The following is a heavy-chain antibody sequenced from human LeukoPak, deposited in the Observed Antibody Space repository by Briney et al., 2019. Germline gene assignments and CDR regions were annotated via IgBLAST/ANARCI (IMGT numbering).Heavy chain of an antibody. D-gene: IGHD6-13*01. Sequence: PGGSLRLSCAASGFTFSSYSMNWVRQAPGKGLEWVSSISSSSSYIYYADSVKGRFTIPRDNAKNSLYLQMNSLRAEDTAVYYCARDLGYSSSWYPRRGYFQHWGQGTLVTVSS. CDR3: ARDLGYSSSWYPRRGYFQH. CDR2: ISSSSSYI. J-gene: IGHJ1*01. CDR1: GFTFSSYS. V-gene: IGHV3-21*01.